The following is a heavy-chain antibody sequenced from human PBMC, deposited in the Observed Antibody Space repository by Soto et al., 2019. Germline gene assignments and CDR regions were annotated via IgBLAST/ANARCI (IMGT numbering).Heavy chain of an antibody. Sequence: GFLGLSCAASWFTFRYHGIHWVRQAPGKGLEWVAVIWYDGSNKYYADSVKGRITILRDNSKNTLYLQMNRLRAEDTAVYYGARVQEPEYSSPLGFLDVWGQGTTVTVSS. D-gene: IGHD6-6*01. CDR2: IWYDGSNK. J-gene: IGHJ6*02. CDR3: ARVQEPEYSSPLGFLDV. CDR1: WFTFRYHG. V-gene: IGHV3-33*01.